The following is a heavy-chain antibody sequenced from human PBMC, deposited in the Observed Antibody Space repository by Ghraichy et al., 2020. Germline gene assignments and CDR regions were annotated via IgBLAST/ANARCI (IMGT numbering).Heavy chain of an antibody. V-gene: IGHV3-7*02. D-gene: IGHD5-18*01. J-gene: IGHJ4*02. Sequence: ETLSLTCAASGFSFSTYWMSWVRQTPGRGLEWLANIKGDGTKEFYVDSVKGRFSISRDNVKNSLFLHMNGLRAEDTAVYYCVSTAGYLNYWGQGTQVTVSS. CDR3: VSTAGYLNY. CDR2: IKGDGTKE. CDR1: GFSFSTYW.